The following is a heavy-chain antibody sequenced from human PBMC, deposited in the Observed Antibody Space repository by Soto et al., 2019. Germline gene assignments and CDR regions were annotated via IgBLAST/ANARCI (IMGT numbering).Heavy chain of an antibody. D-gene: IGHD3-22*01. CDR2: IYSGGST. CDR3: ASPESGSSGFNS. J-gene: IGHJ3*01. V-gene: IGHV3-66*01. Sequence: PGGSLRLSCAASGFTVSSNYMSWVRQAPGKGLEWVSVIYSGGSTYYADSVKGRFTISRDNSKNTLYLQMNSLRAEDTAVYYCASPESGSSGFNSWGQGTMVTVS. CDR1: GFTVSSNY.